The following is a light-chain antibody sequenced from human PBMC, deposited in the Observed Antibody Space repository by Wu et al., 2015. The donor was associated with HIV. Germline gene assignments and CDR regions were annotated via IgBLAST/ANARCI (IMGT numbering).Light chain of an antibody. CDR3: QKYDSAPWT. CDR2: GAS. Sequence: DIQLTQSPSSRSASVGDRVTITCRASQGIGNFLAWYQQRPGKVPRPLIFGASYLQSGVPSRFSGSGYGTEFTLTINNLQPEDVGTYYCQKYDSAPWTFGQGTKMEVK. CDR1: QGIGNF. J-gene: IGKJ1*01. V-gene: IGKV1-27*01.